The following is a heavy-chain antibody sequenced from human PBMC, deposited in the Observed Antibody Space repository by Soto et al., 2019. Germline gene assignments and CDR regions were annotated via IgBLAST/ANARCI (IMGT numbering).Heavy chain of an antibody. V-gene: IGHV3-48*03. J-gene: IGHJ4*02. CDR1: GFTFSSYE. CDR2: IGRGGTTR. Sequence: GGSLRLSCAASGFTFSSYEMNWVRQAPGKGLEWISYIGRGGTTRFYADSVKGRFTISRDNAKNSLYLQMNSLRAEDTAVYYCAREMTPHYFDYWGQGTLVNVSS. CDR3: AREMTPHYFDY. D-gene: IGHD2-15*01.